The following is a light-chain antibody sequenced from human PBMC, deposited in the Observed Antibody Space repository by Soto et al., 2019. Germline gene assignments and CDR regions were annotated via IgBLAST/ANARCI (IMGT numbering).Light chain of an antibody. Sequence: EIVLTQSPGTLSLSPGERATLSCRASQSVSSSYLAWYQQKPGQAPRLLIYGTSSRATGIPDRFSGSGPGTDFTLTISRLEPEDFAVYYCQQYAGSRTFGQGTKVEIK. CDR3: QQYAGSRT. J-gene: IGKJ1*01. V-gene: IGKV3-20*01. CDR1: QSVSSSY. CDR2: GTS.